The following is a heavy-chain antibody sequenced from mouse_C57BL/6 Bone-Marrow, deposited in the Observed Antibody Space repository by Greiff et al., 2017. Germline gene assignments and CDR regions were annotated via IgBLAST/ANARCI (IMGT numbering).Heavy chain of an antibody. V-gene: IGHV2-9-1*01. CDR2: IWTGGGT. J-gene: IGHJ1*03. CDR3: ARYYYGSSSYWYFDV. Sequence: VKLVESGPGLVAPSQSLSITCTVSGFSLTSYAISWVRQPPGTGLEWLGVIWTGGGTNYNSALKSRLSISKDNSKSQVFLKMNSLQTDDTARYYCARYYYGSSSYWYFDVWGTGTTVTVAS. CDR1: GFSLTSYA. D-gene: IGHD1-1*01.